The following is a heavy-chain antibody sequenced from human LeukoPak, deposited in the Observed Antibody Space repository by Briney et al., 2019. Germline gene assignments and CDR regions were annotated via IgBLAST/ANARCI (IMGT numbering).Heavy chain of an antibody. CDR2: ISVYNGNT. V-gene: IGHV1-18*01. CDR3: ARGYCSSATCRHFDY. D-gene: IGHD2-2*01. Sequence: ASVKVSCKASGYAFTNYSISWVRQAPGQGLEWMGWISVYNGNTNYAQKLQGRVTMTADTSTTTAYMELRSLRSDDTAVYYCARGYCSSATCRHFDYWGQGALVTVSS. J-gene: IGHJ4*02. CDR1: GYAFTNYS.